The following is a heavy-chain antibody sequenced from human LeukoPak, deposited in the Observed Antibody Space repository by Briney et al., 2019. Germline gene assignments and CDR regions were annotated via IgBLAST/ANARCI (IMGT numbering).Heavy chain of an antibody. Sequence: LVRVSCKASGGTFSRYAISWVRQAPGQGLEWMGGIIPMFGIANYAQKFQGRVTITADQDTSTAYMELSSLRSEDTAVYYCARDRPYTGGWRGFDYWGQGTLVTVS. D-gene: IGHD6-19*01. V-gene: IGHV1-69*17. CDR2: IIPMFGIA. CDR1: GGTFSRYA. J-gene: IGHJ4*02. CDR3: ARDRPYTGGWRGFDY.